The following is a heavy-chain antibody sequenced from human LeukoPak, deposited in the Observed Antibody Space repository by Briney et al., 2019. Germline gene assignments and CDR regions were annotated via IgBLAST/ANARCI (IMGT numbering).Heavy chain of an antibody. CDR3: ARVDTAVGRYYFDY. CDR1: GGSISSSNW. CDR2: IYHSGST. Sequence: SETLSLTCAVSGGSISSSNWWSWVRQPPGKGLEWIGEIYHSGSTYYNPSLKSRATMSVDTSKNHFSLKLSSVTAADTAVYYCARVDTAVGRYYFDYWGQGTLVTVSS. V-gene: IGHV4-4*02. D-gene: IGHD5-18*01. J-gene: IGHJ4*02.